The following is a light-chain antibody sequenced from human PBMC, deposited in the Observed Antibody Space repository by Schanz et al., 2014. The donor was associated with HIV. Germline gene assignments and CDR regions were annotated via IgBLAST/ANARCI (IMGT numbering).Light chain of an antibody. CDR3: QHYGDSRGT. V-gene: IGKV3-15*01. J-gene: IGKJ4*01. Sequence: EIVMTQSPATLSVSPGERATLSCRASQSVSSNLAWYQQKPGQAPRLLIFGASNRATGFPSRFSGSGSGTDFTLTISRLEPEDFAVYYCQHYGDSRGTFGGGTEVDIK. CDR1: QSVSSN. CDR2: GAS.